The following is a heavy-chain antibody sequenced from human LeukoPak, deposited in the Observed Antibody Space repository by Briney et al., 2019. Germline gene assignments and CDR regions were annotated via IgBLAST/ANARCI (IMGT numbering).Heavy chain of an antibody. Sequence: PGGSLRLSCAASEFPFTTYTMNWVRQAPGKGLEWVSSISSSSTYIYYADSVKGRFTVSRDNSKDTLYLQMNSLRAEDTALYFCAKYCSGISCYSGLYWGQGSLVTVAS. CDR2: ISSSSTYI. V-gene: IGHV3-21*04. D-gene: IGHD2-15*01. CDR1: EFPFTTYT. J-gene: IGHJ4*02. CDR3: AKYCSGISCYSGLY.